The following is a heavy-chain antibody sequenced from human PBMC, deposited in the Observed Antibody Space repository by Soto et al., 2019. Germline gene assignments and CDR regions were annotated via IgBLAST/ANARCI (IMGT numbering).Heavy chain of an antibody. Sequence: SETLSLTCTVSGGSISSCYWSWIRQPPGKGLEWIGYIYYSGSTNYNPSLKSRVTISVDTSKNQFSLKLSSVTAADTAVYYCARGGYSGYDYWYYYGMDVWGQGTTVTVSS. D-gene: IGHD5-12*01. CDR2: IYYSGST. CDR3: ARGGYSGYDYWYYYGMDV. J-gene: IGHJ6*02. V-gene: IGHV4-59*01. CDR1: GGSISSCY.